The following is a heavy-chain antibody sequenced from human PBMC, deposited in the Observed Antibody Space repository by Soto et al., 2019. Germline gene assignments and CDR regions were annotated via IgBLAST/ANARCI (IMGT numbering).Heavy chain of an antibody. CDR3: ARDNGSKYFQH. V-gene: IGHV4-59*01. D-gene: IGHD3-10*01. J-gene: IGHJ1*01. CDR2: IYYSGST. CDR1: GGSISSYY. Sequence: PSETLSLTCTVSGGSISSYYWSWIRQPPGKGLEWIGYIYYSGSTNYNPSLKSRVTISVDTSKNQFSLKLSSVTAADTAVYYCARDNGSKYFQHWGQGTLVTVS.